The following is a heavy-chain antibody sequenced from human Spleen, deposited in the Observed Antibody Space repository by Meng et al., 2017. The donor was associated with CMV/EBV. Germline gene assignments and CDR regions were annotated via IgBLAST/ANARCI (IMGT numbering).Heavy chain of an antibody. CDR3: ASGAAAVRYNYYYYAMDV. CDR1: GYSISSGYY. Sequence: SETLSLTCTVSGYSISSGYYWGWIRQPPGKGLEWIGSIYHSGSTDYNHSLKSRVTISLDTSKNQFSLKLSSVTAADTAVYYCASGAAAVRYNYYYYAMDVWGQGTTVTVSS. J-gene: IGHJ6*02. V-gene: IGHV4-38-2*02. D-gene: IGHD2-2*01. CDR2: IYHSGST.